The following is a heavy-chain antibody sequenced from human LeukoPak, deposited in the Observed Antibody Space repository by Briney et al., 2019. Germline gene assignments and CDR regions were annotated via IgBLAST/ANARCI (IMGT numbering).Heavy chain of an antibody. J-gene: IGHJ4*02. V-gene: IGHV1-69*08. CDR3: ARSGSGSYYKSGIFDY. D-gene: IGHD3-10*01. Sequence: ASVKVSCKASGGTFSSYTISWVRQAPGQGLEWMGRIIPILGTANYAQKFQGRVTITADKSTSTAYMELSSLRSEDTAVYYCARSGSGSYYKSGIFDYWGQGTLVTVSS. CDR1: GGTFSSYT. CDR2: IIPILGTA.